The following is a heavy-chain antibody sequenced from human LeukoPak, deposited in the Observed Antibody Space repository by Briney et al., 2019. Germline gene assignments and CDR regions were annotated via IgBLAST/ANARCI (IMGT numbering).Heavy chain of an antibody. Sequence: ASVSVSCKASGYSFNDYYIHWVRQAPGHGLEGRGWISSNNGVTNYAQKFQDRVTLTRDMSISTVYMELNRLTSDDTAVYYCARHRGHTGYFDYWGQGTLVSVSS. CDR3: ARHRGHTGYFDY. D-gene: IGHD2-15*01. CDR2: ISSNNGVT. V-gene: IGHV1-2*02. CDR1: GYSFNDYY. J-gene: IGHJ4*02.